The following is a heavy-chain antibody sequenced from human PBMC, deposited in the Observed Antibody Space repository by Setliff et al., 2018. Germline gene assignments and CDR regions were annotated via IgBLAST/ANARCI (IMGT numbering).Heavy chain of an antibody. Sequence: GESLKISCAASAFTFKNYWMSWVRQAPGKGLEWVANIKGDGSEKFYLDSVKGRFTISRDNAKNSLYLQMNSLGAEDTAVYFCTRVWSMVSDSYYFCMDVWGKGTTVTVSS. J-gene: IGHJ6*03. CDR2: IKGDGSEK. D-gene: IGHD2-8*02. V-gene: IGHV3-7*01. CDR1: AFTFKNYW. CDR3: TRVWSMVSDSYYFCMDV.